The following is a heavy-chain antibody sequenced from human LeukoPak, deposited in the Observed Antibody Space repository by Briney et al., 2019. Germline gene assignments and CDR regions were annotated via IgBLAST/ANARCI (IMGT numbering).Heavy chain of an antibody. V-gene: IGHV4-34*01. CDR2: INHSGST. D-gene: IGHD1-26*01. CDR3: ARGSGTYGLFDY. Sequence: SETLSLTCAVYGGSFSGYYWSWIRQPPGKGLEWIGEINHSGSTNYNPSLKSRVTISVDTSKNQFSLQLNSVTPEDTAVYYCARGSGTYGLFDYWGQGTLVTVSS. J-gene: IGHJ4*02. CDR1: GGSFSGYY.